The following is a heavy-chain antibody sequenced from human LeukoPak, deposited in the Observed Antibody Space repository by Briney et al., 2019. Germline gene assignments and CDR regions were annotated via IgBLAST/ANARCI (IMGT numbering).Heavy chain of an antibody. D-gene: IGHD6-19*01. CDR3: ARDEGRRQWLVGIDY. CDR2: ISAYNGNT. V-gene: IGHV1-18*01. J-gene: IGHJ4*02. CDR1: GYTFTSYV. Sequence: GASVKVSCKASGYTFTSYVISWVLQAPGQGLEWMGWISAYNGNTNYAQKLQGRVTMTTDTSTSTAYMELRSLRSDDTAVYYCARDEGRRQWLVGIDYWGQGTLVTVSS.